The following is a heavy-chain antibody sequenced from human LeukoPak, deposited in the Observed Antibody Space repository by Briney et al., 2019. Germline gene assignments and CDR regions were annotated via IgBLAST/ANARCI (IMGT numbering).Heavy chain of an antibody. Sequence: GGSLRLSCAASGFTFSDYYMSWIRQAPGKGLEWVSYISSSSSYTNYADSVKGRFTISRDNAKNSLYLQMNSLRAEDTAVYYCARGLRYSGSYLRYGMDVWGQGTTVTVSS. J-gene: IGHJ6*02. V-gene: IGHV3-11*05. CDR3: ARGLRYSGSYLRYGMDV. CDR2: ISSSSSYT. D-gene: IGHD1-26*01. CDR1: GFTFSDYY.